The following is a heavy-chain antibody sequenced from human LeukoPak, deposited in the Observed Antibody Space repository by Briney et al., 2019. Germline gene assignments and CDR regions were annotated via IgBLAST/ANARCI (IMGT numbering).Heavy chain of an antibody. D-gene: IGHD4-11*01. Sequence: ASVKVSCKASGYTFTSYGISWVRQAPGQGLEWMGWISAYNGNTNYAQKLQGRVTMTTDTSTSTAYMELRSLRSDDTAVYYCARVGSLDDYSNPPYYYYYYMDVWGKGTTVTVSS. J-gene: IGHJ6*03. CDR3: ARVGSLDDYSNPPYYYYYYMDV. CDR2: ISAYNGNT. CDR1: GYTFTSYG. V-gene: IGHV1-18*01.